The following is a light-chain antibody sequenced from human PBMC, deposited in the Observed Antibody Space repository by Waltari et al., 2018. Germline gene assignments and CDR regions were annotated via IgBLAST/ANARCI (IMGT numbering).Light chain of an antibody. Sequence: QSVLTQPPSASGTPGQRVTISCSGISSNIGNNYVFWYQQLPGKAPKLLIYRNDQRPWGVPDRFSASKSVTSASLAIGGLRSEDEAIYHCAAWDNSLGRWVFGEGTKLTVL. CDR2: RND. J-gene: IGLJ3*02. CDR3: AAWDNSLGRWV. CDR1: SSNIGNNY. V-gene: IGLV1-47*01.